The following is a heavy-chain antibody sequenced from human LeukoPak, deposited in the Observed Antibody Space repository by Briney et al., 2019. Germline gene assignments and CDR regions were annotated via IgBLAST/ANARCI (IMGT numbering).Heavy chain of an antibody. J-gene: IGHJ4*02. CDR1: GYTFTKYG. CDR2: ISPYTGST. CDR3: ARSETGSTDFDF. D-gene: IGHD1/OR15-1a*01. Sequence: ASVNVSCKASGYTFTKYGVSWVRQAPGQGLEGMGWISPYTGSTNFAQQFQGRFLMTTDTSMTTAYMEVRSLASNDTAIYYCARSETGSTDFDFWGQGTLVTVSP. V-gene: IGHV1-18*01.